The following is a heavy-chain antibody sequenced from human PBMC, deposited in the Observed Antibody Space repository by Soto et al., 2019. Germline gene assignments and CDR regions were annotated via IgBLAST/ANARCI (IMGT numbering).Heavy chain of an antibody. CDR3: AREVNNDYGMDV. J-gene: IGHJ6*02. D-gene: IGHD1-1*01. CDR2: ISYSGST. Sequence: QVQLQESGPGLVKPSQTLSLTCSISGASISSDDYYWSWFRQPPGKGLEWIGYISYSGSTYYHPSLKSRITISVDTSKTQFSLILSSVTAADTAVFYGAREVNNDYGMDVWGQGTTVTVSS. V-gene: IGHV4-30-4*01. CDR1: GASISSDDYY.